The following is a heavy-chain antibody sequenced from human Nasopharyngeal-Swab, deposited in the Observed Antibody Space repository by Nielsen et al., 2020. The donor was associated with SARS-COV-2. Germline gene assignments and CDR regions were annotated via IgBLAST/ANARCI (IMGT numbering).Heavy chain of an antibody. CDR3: ARDLGDSSSWYGGRYYYYGMDV. V-gene: IGHV4-39*07. D-gene: IGHD6-13*01. J-gene: IGHJ6*02. CDR2: IYYSGST. Sequence: SETLSLTCTVSGGSISSSSYYWGWIRQPPGKGLEWIGSIYYSGSTYYNPSLKSRVTISVDTSKNQFSLKLSSVTAADTAVYYCARDLGDSSSWYGGRYYYYGMDVWGQGTTVTVSS. CDR1: GGSISSSSYY.